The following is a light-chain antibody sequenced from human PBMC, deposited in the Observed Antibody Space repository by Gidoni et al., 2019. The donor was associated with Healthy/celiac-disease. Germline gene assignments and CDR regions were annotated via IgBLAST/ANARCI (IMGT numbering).Light chain of an antibody. CDR2: DAS. CDR3: QQRSNWRIT. V-gene: IGKV3-11*01. J-gene: IGKJ5*01. CDR1: QSVSSY. Sequence: ESCLTQSPATLSLSPGERATLSCRASQSVSSYLAWYQQKPGQAPRLLIYDASSRATGIPARFSGSGSGTDFTLTISSLEPEDFAVYYCQQRSNWRITFGQXTRLEIK.